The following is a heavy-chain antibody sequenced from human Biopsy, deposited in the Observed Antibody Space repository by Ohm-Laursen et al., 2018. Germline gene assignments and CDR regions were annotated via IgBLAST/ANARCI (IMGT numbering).Heavy chain of an antibody. D-gene: IGHD6-19*01. CDR1: GFSFTGYY. J-gene: IGHJ4*02. Sequence: SVKVSCKASGFSFTGYYIHWVRQAPGQGLEWMGWISPKSGGTNYAQKFQGNITMTKNTSISTAYMEMSRLRSDDTAVYYCALQSVAQMKNFDYWGQGTLVTVSS. CDR2: ISPKSGGT. V-gene: IGHV1-2*02. CDR3: ALQSVAQMKNFDY.